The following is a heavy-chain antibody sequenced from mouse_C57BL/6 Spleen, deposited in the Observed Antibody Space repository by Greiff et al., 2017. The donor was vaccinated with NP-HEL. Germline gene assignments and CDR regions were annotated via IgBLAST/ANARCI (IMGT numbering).Heavy chain of an antibody. CDR3: SKPLGSGGLAY. CDR1: GFSLTSYG. D-gene: IGHD3-1*01. Sequence: QVQLKESGPGLVAPSQSLSITCTVSGFSLTSYGVSWVRQPPGKGLEWLGVIWGDGFTNYHSALISRLSISKDNSKSQVFLKLNRLKTDDTAASYCSKPLGSGGLAYWGQGTLVTVSA. J-gene: IGHJ3*01. V-gene: IGHV2-3*01. CDR2: IWGDGFT.